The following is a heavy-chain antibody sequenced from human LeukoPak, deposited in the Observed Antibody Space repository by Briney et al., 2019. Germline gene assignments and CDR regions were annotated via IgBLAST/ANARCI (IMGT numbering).Heavy chain of an antibody. D-gene: IGHD3-3*01. Sequence: GGSLRLSCAASGFTVSSNYMSWVRQAPGKGLEWVSVIYSGGSTYYADSAKGRFTISRDNSKNTLYLQMNSLRAEDTAVYYCARVVYDFWSGYGFDPWGQGTLVTVSS. V-gene: IGHV3-53*01. J-gene: IGHJ5*02. CDR2: IYSGGST. CDR1: GFTVSSNY. CDR3: ARVVYDFWSGYGFDP.